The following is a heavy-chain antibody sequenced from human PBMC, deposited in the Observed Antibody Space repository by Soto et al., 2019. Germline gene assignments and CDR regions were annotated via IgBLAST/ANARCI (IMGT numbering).Heavy chain of an antibody. Sequence: GGSLRLSCAASGLPFSRYWMHWVRQAPGKGPVWVSRINNDESFTGYADSVKGRFTISRSNARNTLYLQMNSLRVEDTAVYFCATGSNFYDGGVYFAQWGQGILVTVSS. J-gene: IGHJ4*02. CDR1: GLPFSRYW. D-gene: IGHD3-22*01. CDR2: INNDESFT. CDR3: ATGSNFYDGGVYFAQ. V-gene: IGHV3-74*01.